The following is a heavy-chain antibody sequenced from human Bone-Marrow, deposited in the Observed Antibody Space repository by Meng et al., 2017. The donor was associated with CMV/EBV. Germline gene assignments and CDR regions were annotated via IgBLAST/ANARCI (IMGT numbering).Heavy chain of an antibody. J-gene: IGHJ6*02. Sequence: GESLKISCAASGFTFSSYWMSWVRQAPGKGLEWVANIKQAGSEKYYVDSVKGRFTISRDNAKNSLYLQMNSLRADDTAVYYCASDGMDVWGQGTTVTVSS. V-gene: IGHV3-7*01. CDR2: IKQAGSEK. CDR1: GFTFSSYW. CDR3: ASDGMDV.